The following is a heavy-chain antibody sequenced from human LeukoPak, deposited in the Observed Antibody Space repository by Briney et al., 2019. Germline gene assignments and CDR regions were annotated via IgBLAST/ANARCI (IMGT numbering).Heavy chain of an antibody. Sequence: GGSLRLPCAASGFTVSTNYMSWVRQAPGKGLEWVSVIYSSGSTYYADSVKGRFTIFRDNSKNTLYLQMNSLRAEDTAVYYCARDGGLAPYSSSTPFDYWGQGTLVTVSS. CDR3: ARDGGLAPYSSSTPFDY. D-gene: IGHD6-6*01. V-gene: IGHV3-66*03. CDR1: GFTVSTNY. CDR2: IYSSGST. J-gene: IGHJ4*02.